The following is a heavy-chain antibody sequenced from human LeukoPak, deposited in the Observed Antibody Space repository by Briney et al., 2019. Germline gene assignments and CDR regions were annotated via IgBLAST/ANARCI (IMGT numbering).Heavy chain of an antibody. CDR1: GFTFSSYA. D-gene: IGHD2/OR15-2a*01. CDR3: AKDHLGQDPILLFDY. CDR2: IRYDGSNK. Sequence: GGSLRLSCAASGFTFSSYAMHWVRQAPGKGLEWVAFIRYDGSNKYYADSVKGRFTISRDNSKNTLYLQMNSLRAEDTAVYYCAKDHLGQDPILLFDYWGQGTLVTVSS. V-gene: IGHV3-30*02. J-gene: IGHJ4*02.